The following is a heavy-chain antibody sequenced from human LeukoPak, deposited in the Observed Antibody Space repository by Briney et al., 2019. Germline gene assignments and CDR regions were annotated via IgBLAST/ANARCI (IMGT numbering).Heavy chain of an antibody. CDR3: ARDRVLDYYDSSGYYPDY. CDR2: ISSSSSYI. Sequence: GGSLRLSCAASGFTLSSYSMNWVRQAPGKGLEWVSSISSSSSYIYYADSVKGRFTISRDNAKNSLYLQMNSLRAEDTAVYYCARDRVLDYYDSSGYYPDYWSQGTLVTVSS. CDR1: GFTLSSYS. V-gene: IGHV3-21*01. J-gene: IGHJ4*02. D-gene: IGHD3-22*01.